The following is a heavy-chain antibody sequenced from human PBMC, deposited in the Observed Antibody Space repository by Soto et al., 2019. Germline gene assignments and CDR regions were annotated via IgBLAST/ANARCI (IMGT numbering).Heavy chain of an antibody. CDR2: ISSTTNYI. Sequence: GGSLRLSCAASGFTFTRYSMNWVRQAPGKGLEWVSSISSTTNYIYYGDSMKGRFTISRDNAKDSLYLEMNSLRAEDTAVYYCARESEDLTSNFDYWGQGTLVTVSS. J-gene: IGHJ4*02. CDR1: GFTFTRYS. CDR3: ARESEDLTSNFDY. V-gene: IGHV3-21*06.